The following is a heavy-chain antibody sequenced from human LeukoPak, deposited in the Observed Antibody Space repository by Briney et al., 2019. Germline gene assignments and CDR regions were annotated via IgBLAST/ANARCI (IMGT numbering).Heavy chain of an antibody. CDR3: VRLKHYFDSNGYYYYYGLDV. CDR1: GFTFSGYW. Sequence: GESLRLSCAASGFTFSGYWMSWVRQAPGEGLEWVANMKQDGSENYYVDSVKGRFTLSRDNPKNSLYLQMSSLRAEDTAVYYCVRLKHYFDSNGYYYYYGLDVWGQGTTVTVSS. V-gene: IGHV3-7*03. CDR2: MKQDGSEN. D-gene: IGHD3-22*01. J-gene: IGHJ6*02.